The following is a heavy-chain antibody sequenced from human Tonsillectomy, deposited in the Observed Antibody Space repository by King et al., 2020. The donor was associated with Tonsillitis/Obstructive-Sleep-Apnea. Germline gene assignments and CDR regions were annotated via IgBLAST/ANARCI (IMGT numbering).Heavy chain of an antibody. D-gene: IGHD1-26*01. CDR2: IYSGGST. V-gene: IGHV3-66*01. J-gene: IGHJ4*02. CDR1: GFTVSSNY. Sequence: VQLVESGGGLVQPGGSLRLSCAASGFTVSSNYMSWVRQAPGKGLEWVSVIYSGGSTYYADSVKGRFTISRDNSKNTLYLQMNSLRAEDTAVYYCAKATGWELPRSYYFDYWGQGTLVTVSS. CDR3: AKATGWELPRSYYFDY.